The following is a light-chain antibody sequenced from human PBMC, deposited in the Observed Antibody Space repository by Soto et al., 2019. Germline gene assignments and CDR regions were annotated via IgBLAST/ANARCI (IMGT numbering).Light chain of an antibody. J-gene: IGLJ2*01. V-gene: IGLV4-69*01. CDR2: LNSDGSH. CDR1: SGHSSYA. Sequence: QPVLTQSPSASASLGASVKLTCTLSSGHSSYAIAWHQQQPEKGPRYLMKLNSDGSHSKGDGIPDRFSGSSSGAERDLTIPSIQSEDAADHYCKTRGTGIVVFGGGTQVTVL. CDR3: KTRGTGIVV.